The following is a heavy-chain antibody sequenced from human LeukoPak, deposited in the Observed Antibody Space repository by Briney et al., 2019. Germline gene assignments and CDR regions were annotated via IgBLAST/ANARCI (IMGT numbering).Heavy chain of an antibody. D-gene: IGHD2-15*01. V-gene: IGHV3-48*03. CDR3: AREIIPTPDTFDI. CDR1: GFNFGSHE. J-gene: IGHJ3*02. Sequence: HPGGSLRLSCVVSGFNFGSHEMSWVRQAPGKGLEWVSYIGGSGSPTHYADSVKRRFTVSRDNAKNSLYLQLNNLRAEGTAVYYCAREIIPTPDTFDIWGQGTVVTVSS. CDR2: IGGSGSPT.